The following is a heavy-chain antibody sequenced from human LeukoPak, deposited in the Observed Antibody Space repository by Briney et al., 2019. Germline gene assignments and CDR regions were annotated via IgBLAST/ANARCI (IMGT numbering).Heavy chain of an antibody. CDR1: GYTFTDYY. CDR2: INPNSGGT. D-gene: IGHD1-26*01. J-gene: IGHJ4*02. CDR3: ARSYSGFGYALHDY. V-gene: IGHV1-2*02. Sequence: ASVKVSCKASGYTFTDYYMHWVRKAPGQGLEWMGWINPNSGGTNYAQKFQGRVTMTRDTSISTAYMELSSLRSDDTAMYYCARSYSGFGYALHDYWGQGTLVTVSS.